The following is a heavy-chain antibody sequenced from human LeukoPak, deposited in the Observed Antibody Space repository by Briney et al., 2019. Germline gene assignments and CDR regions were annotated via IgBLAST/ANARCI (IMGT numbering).Heavy chain of an antibody. Sequence: GGSLRLSCAASGFTFRNYTMTWVRQAPGKGLEWVSAISGSGGSTYYADSVKGRFTISRDNSKNTLYLQMDRLRDEDTALFYCAKEVKDTGYYHLDNWGQGTLVTVSS. CDR3: AKEVKDTGYYHLDN. CDR1: GFTFRNYT. CDR2: ISGSGGST. V-gene: IGHV3-23*01. J-gene: IGHJ4*02. D-gene: IGHD3-3*01.